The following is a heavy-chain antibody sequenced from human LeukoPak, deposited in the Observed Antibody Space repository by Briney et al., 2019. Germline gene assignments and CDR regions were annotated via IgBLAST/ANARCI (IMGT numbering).Heavy chain of an antibody. V-gene: IGHV3-11*04. CDR2: ISSSGSTI. CDR1: GFTFSDYY. D-gene: IGHD6-13*01. CDR3: ARVEPGYSSSWYGVDY. J-gene: IGHJ4*02. Sequence: GGSLRLSCAASGFTFSDYYMSWIRQAPGKGLEWVSYISSSGSTIYYADSVKGRFTISRDNAKNSLYLQMNSLRAEDTAVYYCARVEPGYSSSWYGVDYWGQGTLVTVSS.